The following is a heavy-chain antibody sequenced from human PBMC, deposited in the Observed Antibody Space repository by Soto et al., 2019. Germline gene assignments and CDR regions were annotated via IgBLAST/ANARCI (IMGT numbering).Heavy chain of an antibody. D-gene: IGHD6-19*01. CDR2: ISGSDGGT. CDR1: GFTFSSYA. V-gene: IGHV3-23*01. Sequence: LRLSCAASGFTFSSYAMSWVRQAPGKGLEWVSGISGSDGGTYYADSVKGRFTISRDNSKNTLHLQMSSLRAEDTAVYYCASTITVADYYYSGIDVRGQGTTVTVYS. J-gene: IGHJ6*02. CDR3: ASTITVADYYYSGIDV.